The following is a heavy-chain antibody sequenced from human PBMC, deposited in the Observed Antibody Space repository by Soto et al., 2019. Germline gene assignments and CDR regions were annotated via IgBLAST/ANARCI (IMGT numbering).Heavy chain of an antibody. V-gene: IGHV3-66*01. CDR2: VSNRGDT. Sequence: EVQLVESGGGLVQPGGSLRLSCTASGFIVSDTYVNWVRQAPGKGLEWVSVVSNRGDTHYAVSVGGRFSLSRDISDNTLHLQMNNLRVEDTAVYYCAREPRYCRGGSCSITGDAYDIWGQGTMVTVSS. D-gene: IGHD2-15*01. CDR3: AREPRYCRGGSCSITGDAYDI. CDR1: GFIVSDTY. J-gene: IGHJ3*02.